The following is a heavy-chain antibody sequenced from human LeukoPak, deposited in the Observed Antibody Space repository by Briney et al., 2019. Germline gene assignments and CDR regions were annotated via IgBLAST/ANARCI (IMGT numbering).Heavy chain of an antibody. CDR1: GFTFSSYA. CDR3: ARENYSPRGYFDY. J-gene: IGHJ4*02. V-gene: IGHV3-30-3*01. D-gene: IGHD1-7*01. CDR2: ISYDGSNK. Sequence: PGGSLRLSCAASGFTFSSYAMHWVRQAPGKGLEGVAVISYDGSNKYYADSVKGRFTISRDNSKNTLYLQMNSLRAEDTAVYYCARENYSPRGYFDYWGQGTLVTVSS.